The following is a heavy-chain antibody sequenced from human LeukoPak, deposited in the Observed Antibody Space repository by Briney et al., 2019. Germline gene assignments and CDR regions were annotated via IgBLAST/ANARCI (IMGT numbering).Heavy chain of an antibody. CDR1: GGTFSSYA. J-gene: IGHJ5*02. CDR3: ARVVGGSCWGSFCQRWFDP. CDR2: VIPILGIA. Sequence: SVKVSCKASGGTFSSYATSWVRQAPGQGLEWMGRVIPILGIANYAQKFQGRVTITADKSTSTAYMELSSLRSEDTAVYHCARVVGGSCWGSFCQRWFDPWGQGTLVTVSS. V-gene: IGHV1-69*04. D-gene: IGHD2-15*01.